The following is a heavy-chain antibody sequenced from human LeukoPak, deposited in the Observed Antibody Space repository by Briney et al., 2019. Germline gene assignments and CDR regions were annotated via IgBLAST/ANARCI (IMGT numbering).Heavy chain of an antibody. CDR3: ARSYGDDFDY. Sequence: PSETLSLTCTVSGGSISSYYWSWIRQPPGKGLEWIGYIYYSRSTNYNPSLKSRVTISVDTSKNQFSPKLSSVTAADTAVYYCARSYGDDFDYWGQGTLVTVSS. J-gene: IGHJ4*02. CDR2: IYYSRST. CDR1: GGSISSYY. D-gene: IGHD4-17*01. V-gene: IGHV4-59*01.